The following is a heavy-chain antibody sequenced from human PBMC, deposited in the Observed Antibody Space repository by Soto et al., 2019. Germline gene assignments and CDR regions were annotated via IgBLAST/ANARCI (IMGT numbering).Heavy chain of an antibody. J-gene: IGHJ6*02. V-gene: IGHV3-7*03. D-gene: IGHD6-13*01. CDR3: ARGKASRIAAPSDYGMDV. CDR1: GFTFSSYW. CDR2: IKQDGSEK. Sequence: GGSLRLSCAASGFTFSSYWMSWVRQAPGKGLEWVANIKQDGSEKYYVDSVKGRFTISRDNAKNSLYLQMNSLRAEDTAVYYCARGKASRIAAPSDYGMDVWGQGTTVTVSS.